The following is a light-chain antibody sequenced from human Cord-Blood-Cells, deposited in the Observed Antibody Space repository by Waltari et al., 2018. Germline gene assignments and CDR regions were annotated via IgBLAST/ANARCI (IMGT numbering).Light chain of an antibody. V-gene: IGKV4-1*01. J-gene: IGKJ1*01. CDR3: QQYYSTPPT. CDR2: WAS. Sequence: DIVMTQSPDSLAVSLGERDTINCYSIQSVLYRSNNKNYLAWYQQKPGQPPKLLIYWASTREPGVPDRFSGRGSGTDFTLTISSLQAEYVAVYYCQQYYSTPPTFGQGTKVEIK. CDR1: QSVLYRSNNKNY.